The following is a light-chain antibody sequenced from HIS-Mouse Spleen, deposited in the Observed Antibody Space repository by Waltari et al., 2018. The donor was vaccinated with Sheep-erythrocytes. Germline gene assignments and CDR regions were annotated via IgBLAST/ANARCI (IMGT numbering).Light chain of an antibody. Sequence: QSALTQPASVSGSPGQSITISCPGTSSDFGSYNLFSWYQQHPGKAPKLMIYEGSKRPSGVSNRFSGSKSGNTASLTISGLQAEDEADYYCCSYAGSSTPWVFGGGTKLTVL. CDR3: CSYAGSSTPWV. V-gene: IGLV2-23*01. CDR2: EGS. CDR1: SSDFGSYNL. J-gene: IGLJ3*02.